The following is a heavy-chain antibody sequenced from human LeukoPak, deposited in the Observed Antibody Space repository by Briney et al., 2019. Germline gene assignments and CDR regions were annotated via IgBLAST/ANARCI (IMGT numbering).Heavy chain of an antibody. V-gene: IGHV3-11*01. J-gene: IGHJ4*02. Sequence: GGSLRLSCAASGFSFSDYYMSWIRQAPGKGLECVSNIVGSGSTTDYADSVKGRFTISRDNAKNSLYLQMNSLRAEDTAVYYCVRGNYGFGYWGQGTLVTVSS. CDR2: IVGSGSTT. D-gene: IGHD4-11*01. CDR3: VRGNYGFGY. CDR1: GFSFSDYY.